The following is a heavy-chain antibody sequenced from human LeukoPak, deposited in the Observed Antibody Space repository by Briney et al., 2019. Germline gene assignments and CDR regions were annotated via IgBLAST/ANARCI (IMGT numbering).Heavy chain of an antibody. Sequence: EASVKVSCKASGYTFTGYYMHWVRQAPGQGLEWMGWINPNSGGTNYAQKFQGRVTMTRDTSISTAYMELSRLRSDDTAVYYCARDSAIAAAGGYYYGMDVWGQGTTVTVSS. CDR1: GYTFTGYY. CDR3: ARDSAIAAAGGYYYGMDV. CDR2: INPNSGGT. V-gene: IGHV1-2*02. J-gene: IGHJ6*02. D-gene: IGHD6-13*01.